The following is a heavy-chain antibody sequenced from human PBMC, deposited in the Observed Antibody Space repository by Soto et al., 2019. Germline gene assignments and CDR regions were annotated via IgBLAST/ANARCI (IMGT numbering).Heavy chain of an antibody. CDR2: INSDGSST. D-gene: IGHD3-10*01. J-gene: IGHJ4*02. V-gene: IGHV3-74*01. CDR1: GFTFSSYW. CDR3: AKIPPPPVRGVIITKYFDY. Sequence: PGGSLRLSCAASGFTFSSYWMHWVRQAPGKGLVWVSRINSDGSSTSYADSVKGRFTISRDNSKNTLYLQMNSLRAEDTAVYYCAKIPPPPVRGVIITKYFDYWGQGTLVTVSS.